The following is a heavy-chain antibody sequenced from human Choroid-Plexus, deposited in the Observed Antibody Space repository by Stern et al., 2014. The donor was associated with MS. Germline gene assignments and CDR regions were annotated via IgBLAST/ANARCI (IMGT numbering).Heavy chain of an antibody. V-gene: IGHV3-30*18. CDR3: AKDRQWSTYFFDY. Sequence: QVQLVQSGGGVAQPGRPLIISCAASGFTFSNFGMHWVRQAPGKGLEWVALISYDGSDKYYADSVKGRFTIFRDNSKNTLYMHMNSLRAEDTAVYYCAKDRQWSTYFFDYWGQGSLVTVSS. D-gene: IGHD2-15*01. J-gene: IGHJ4*02. CDR1: GFTFSNFG. CDR2: ISYDGSDK.